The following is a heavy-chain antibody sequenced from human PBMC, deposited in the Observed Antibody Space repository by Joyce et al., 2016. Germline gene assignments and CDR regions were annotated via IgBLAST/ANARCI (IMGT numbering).Heavy chain of an antibody. D-gene: IGHD2-15*01. J-gene: IGHJ4*02. V-gene: IGHV1-2*02. CDR2: INTNSGAT. CDR1: GYSFSGFY. Sequence: QVQLVQSGAEVKKPGASVRVSCETSGYSFSGFYIHFVRQTPRQGLELLGWINTNSGATKFAQKFLGRVTLTRDTSTATAYMSLSTLRFDDTAMYYCARAHSRDSCRYPLQFDFWGQGTRVTVS. CDR3: ARAHSRDSCRYPLQFDF.